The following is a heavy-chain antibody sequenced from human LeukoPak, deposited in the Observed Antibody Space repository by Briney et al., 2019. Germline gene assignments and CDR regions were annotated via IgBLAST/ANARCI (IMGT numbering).Heavy chain of an antibody. CDR1: GYTFTGYY. Sequence: ASVKVSCKASGYTFTGYYMHWVRQAPGQGLEWMGWFNPNSGGTNYAQKFQGRVTMTRDTSISTAYMELSSLRSEDTAVYYCARDLTGTAAFDIWGQGTMVTVSS. V-gene: IGHV1-2*02. D-gene: IGHD1/OR15-1a*01. CDR2: FNPNSGGT. J-gene: IGHJ3*02. CDR3: ARDLTGTAAFDI.